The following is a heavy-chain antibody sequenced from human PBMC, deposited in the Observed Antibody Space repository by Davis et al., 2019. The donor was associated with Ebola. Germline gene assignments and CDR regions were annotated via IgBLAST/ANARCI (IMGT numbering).Heavy chain of an antibody. V-gene: IGHV1-18*01. CDR2: ISAYNGNT. J-gene: IGHJ4*02. D-gene: IGHD3-22*01. CDR3: ARDSSPYYYDSSGYYRKGVHDY. CDR1: GYTFTSYG. Sequence: AASVKVSCKASGYTFTSYGISWVRQAPGQGLEWMGWISAYNGNTNYAQKLQGRVTMTTDTSTSPAYMELRSLGSDDTAVYYCARDSSPYYYDSSGYYRKGVHDYWGQGTLVTVSS.